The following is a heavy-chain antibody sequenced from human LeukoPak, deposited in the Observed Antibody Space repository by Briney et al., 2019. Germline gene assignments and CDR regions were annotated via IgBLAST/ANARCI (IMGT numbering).Heavy chain of an antibody. Sequence: SETLSLTCTVSGGSISSYYWSWIRQPPGKGLEWIGYIYYSGSTNYNPSLKSRVTISVDTSKNQFPLKLSSVTAADTAVYYCARDRQHYMVRGVRWLHAWGQGTLVTVSS. J-gene: IGHJ4*02. V-gene: IGHV4-59*01. CDR2: IYYSGST. D-gene: IGHD3-10*01. CDR3: ARDRQHYMVRGVRWLHA. CDR1: GGSISSYY.